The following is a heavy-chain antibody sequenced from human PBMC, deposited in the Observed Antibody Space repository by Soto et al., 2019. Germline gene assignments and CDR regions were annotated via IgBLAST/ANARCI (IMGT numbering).Heavy chain of an antibody. CDR1: GFTFSNYA. V-gene: IGHV3-23*01. CDR2: ISGSGGST. D-gene: IGHD6-19*01. J-gene: IGHJ4*02. Sequence: EVQLLESGGGLVQPGGSLRLSCAASGFTFSNYAMTWVRQAPGKGLEWVSGISGSGGSTYYADSVKGRFTISRDNSKNTLYLQMNSLRAEDTAVYYCAKNHGGWYAFPFDYWGQGTLVTVSS. CDR3: AKNHGGWYAFPFDY.